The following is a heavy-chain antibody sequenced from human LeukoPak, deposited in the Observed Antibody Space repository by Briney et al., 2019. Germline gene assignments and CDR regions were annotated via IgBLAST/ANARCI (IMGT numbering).Heavy chain of an antibody. D-gene: IGHD6-6*01. V-gene: IGHV3-21*01. CDR1: GFTFSSYS. Sequence: PGGSLRLSCAASGFTFSSYSMNWVRQAPGKGLEWVSSISSSSSYIYYADSVKGRFTISRDNAKNSLYLQMNSLRAEDTAVYYCARVGYSSSSVAVGYYLDYWGQGTLVTVSS. CDR3: ARVGYSSSSVAVGYYLDY. J-gene: IGHJ4*02. CDR2: ISSSSSYI.